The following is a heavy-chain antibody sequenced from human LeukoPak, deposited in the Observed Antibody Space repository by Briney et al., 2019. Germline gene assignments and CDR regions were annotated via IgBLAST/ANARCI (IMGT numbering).Heavy chain of an antibody. CDR3: ARGGYYGSGNDFRFDP. V-gene: IGHV4-59*01. CDR2: IYYSGST. D-gene: IGHD3-10*01. J-gene: IGHJ5*02. CDR1: GGSISSYY. Sequence: TSSETLSLTCTVSGGSISSYYWSWIRQPPGKGLEWIGYIYYSGSTNYNPSLKSRVTISVDTSKNQFSLKLSSVTPADTAVYYCARGGYYGSGNDFRFDPWGQGTLVTVSS.